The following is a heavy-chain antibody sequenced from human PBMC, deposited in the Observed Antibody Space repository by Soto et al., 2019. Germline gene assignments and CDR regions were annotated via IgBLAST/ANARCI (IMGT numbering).Heavy chain of an antibody. D-gene: IGHD2-15*01. Sequence: EVQLLDSGGGLVQPGGSLRLSCAASGFTFSNYAMSWVRQAPGKGLEWVSGVGGSGDSTYYADSVKGRFTISRDNSKDTLYLQMNSLRAEDTAVYYCAKSPLGYCSGGSCYPPHYFDYWGPGTRVTVSS. CDR2: VGGSGDST. J-gene: IGHJ4*02. CDR3: AKSPLGYCSGGSCYPPHYFDY. CDR1: GFTFSNYA. V-gene: IGHV3-23*01.